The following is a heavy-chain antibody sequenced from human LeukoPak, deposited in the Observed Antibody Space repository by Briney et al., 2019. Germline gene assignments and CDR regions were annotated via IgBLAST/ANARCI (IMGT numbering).Heavy chain of an antibody. CDR1: GYTFTSYD. D-gene: IGHD5-12*01. V-gene: IGHV1-8*01. Sequence: ASVKVSCKASGYTFTSYDINWVRQATGQGLEWMGWMNPNSGNTGYAQKFQGSVTMARNTSISTAYMELSSLRSEDTAVYYCARGRGYSGYWISRGWFDPWGQGTLVTVSS. CDR3: ARGRGYSGYWISRGWFDP. CDR2: MNPNSGNT. J-gene: IGHJ5*02.